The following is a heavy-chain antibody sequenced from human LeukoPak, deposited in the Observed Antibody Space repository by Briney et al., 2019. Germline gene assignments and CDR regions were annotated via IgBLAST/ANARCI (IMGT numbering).Heavy chain of an antibody. V-gene: IGHV4-34*01. CDR1: GGSFSGYY. Sequence: SETLSLTCAVYGGSFSGYYWSWIRQPPGKGLEWIGEINHSGSTNYNPSLKSRVTISVDTSKNQFSLKLSSVTAADTAVYYCARGGRVYYYGSGSCFDYWGQGTLVTVSS. J-gene: IGHJ4*02. CDR3: ARGGRVYYYGSGSCFDY. D-gene: IGHD3-10*01. CDR2: INHSGST.